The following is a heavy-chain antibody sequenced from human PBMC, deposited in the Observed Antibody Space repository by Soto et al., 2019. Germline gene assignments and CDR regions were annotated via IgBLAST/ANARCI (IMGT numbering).Heavy chain of an antibody. J-gene: IGHJ3*02. CDR2: ISYDGSNK. Sequence: VQLVESGGGVVQPGRSLRLSCAASGFTFSSYGMHWVRQAPGKGLEWVAVISYDGSNKYYADSVKGRFTISRDNSKNTLYLQMNSLRAEDTAVYYCAKVGSPFMVQDAFDIWGQGTMVTVSS. CDR3: AKVGSPFMVQDAFDI. D-gene: IGHD3-10*01. CDR1: GFTFSSYG. V-gene: IGHV3-30*18.